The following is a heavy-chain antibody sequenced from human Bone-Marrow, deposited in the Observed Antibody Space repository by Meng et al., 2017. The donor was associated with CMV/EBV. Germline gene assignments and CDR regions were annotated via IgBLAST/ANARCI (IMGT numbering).Heavy chain of an antibody. J-gene: IGHJ4*02. Sequence: CAASGFNFNNAWMSWVRQAPGKGLEWVGRIKSKTDGGTTDYAAPVKGRFTISRDDSMNTLYLQMNSLKTEDTAVYYCWLAAAPAPIDYWGQGTLVTVSS. CDR1: GFNFNNAW. V-gene: IGHV3-15*01. CDR3: WLAAAPAPIDY. CDR2: IKSKTDGGTT. D-gene: IGHD6-19*01.